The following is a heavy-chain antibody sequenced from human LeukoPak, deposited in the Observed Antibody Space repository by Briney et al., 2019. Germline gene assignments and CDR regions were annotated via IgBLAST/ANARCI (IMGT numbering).Heavy chain of an antibody. CDR1: GGTFSSYA. CDR2: IIPIFGTA. J-gene: IGHJ6*02. CDR3: ARGALYCTNGVCYDYYYYGMGV. Sequence: SVKVSCKASGGTFSSYAISWVRQAPGQGLEWMGGIIPIFGTANYAQKFQGRVTITADESTSTAYMELSSLRSEDTAVYYCARGALYCTNGVCYDYYYYGMGVWGQGTTVTVSS. V-gene: IGHV1-69*13. D-gene: IGHD2-8*01.